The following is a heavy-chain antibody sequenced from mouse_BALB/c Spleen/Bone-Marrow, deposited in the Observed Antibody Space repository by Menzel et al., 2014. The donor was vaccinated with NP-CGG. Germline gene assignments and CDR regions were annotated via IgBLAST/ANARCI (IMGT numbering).Heavy chain of an antibody. D-gene: IGHD1-1*01. CDR3: ARSYYYGSSWTFAY. CDR2: ISNGGGST. CDR1: GFTFSSYT. V-gene: IGHV5-12-2*01. J-gene: IGHJ3*01. Sequence: EVMLVESEGGLVQPGGSLKLSCAASGFTFSSYTMSWVRQTPEKRLEWVAYISNGGGSTYYPDTVKGRFTISRDNAKNTLYLQMSSLKSEDTAMYYCARSYYYGSSWTFAYWGQGTLVTVSA.